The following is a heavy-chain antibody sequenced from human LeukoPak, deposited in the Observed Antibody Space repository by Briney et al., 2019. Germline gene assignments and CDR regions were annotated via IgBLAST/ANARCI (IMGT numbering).Heavy chain of an antibody. CDR3: ARSVGATPLDY. CDR2: IYPSDSET. D-gene: IGHD1-26*01. Sequence: GESLKISCKGSGYSFTSYRIAWVRQMPGKGLEGMGIIYPSDSETTYSPSFQGQVTISADKSISTAYLQWSSLTASDTAMYYCARSVGATPLDYWGQGTPVTVSS. V-gene: IGHV5-51*01. CDR1: GYSFTSYR. J-gene: IGHJ4*02.